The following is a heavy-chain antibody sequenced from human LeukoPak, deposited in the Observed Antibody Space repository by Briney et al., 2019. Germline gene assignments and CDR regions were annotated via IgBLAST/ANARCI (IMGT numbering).Heavy chain of an antibody. J-gene: IGHJ1*01. Sequence: PSETLSLTCAVSGGSISSGGYSWSWIRQPPGKGLDWTGYIYHSGSTYYNPSLKSRVTISVDRSKNQFSLKLSSVTAADTAVYYCARGDGDDSSGYHAEYFQHWGQGTLVTVSS. D-gene: IGHD3-22*01. CDR3: ARGDGDDSSGYHAEYFQH. V-gene: IGHV4-30-2*01. CDR1: GGSISSGGYS. CDR2: IYHSGST.